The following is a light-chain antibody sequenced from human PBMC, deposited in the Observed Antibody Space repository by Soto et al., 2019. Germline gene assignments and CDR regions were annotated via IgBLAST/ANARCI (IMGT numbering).Light chain of an antibody. CDR3: QQYYSYPWT. J-gene: IGKJ1*01. V-gene: IGKV1-8*01. Sequence: AIRMTQSPSSFSASTGDRVTITCRASQGISSYLAWYQQKPGKAPKLLIYAASTLQSGVPSRFSDSGSRTDFTLTISCLQSEDFATYYCQQYYSYPWTFCQGTKVEIK. CDR1: QGISSY. CDR2: AAS.